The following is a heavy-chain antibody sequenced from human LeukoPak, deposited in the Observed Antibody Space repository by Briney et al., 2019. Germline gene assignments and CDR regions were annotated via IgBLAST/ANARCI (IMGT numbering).Heavy chain of an antibody. CDR1: GFTFSSYA. V-gene: IGHV3-23*01. CDR2: ISGSGGST. D-gene: IGHD4-17*01. CDR3: AKDREDGDYGEHDFDI. Sequence: PGGSLRLSCAASGFTFSSYAMSWVRQAPGKGLEWVSAISGSGGSTYYADSVKGRFTISRDNSKNTLYLQMNSLRAEDTAVYYCAKDREDGDYGEHDFDIWGQGTMVTVSS. J-gene: IGHJ3*02.